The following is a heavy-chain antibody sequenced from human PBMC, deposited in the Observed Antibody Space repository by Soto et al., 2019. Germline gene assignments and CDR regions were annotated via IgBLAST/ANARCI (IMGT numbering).Heavy chain of an antibody. CDR2: MNPNSGNT. V-gene: IGHV1-8*01. CDR3: ARGSLVGFSSRKNWFDP. CDR1: GYTFTSYD. J-gene: IGHJ5*02. D-gene: IGHD2-8*02. Sequence: GPVKVSCKASGYTFTSYDINWVRQATGQGLEWMGWMNPNSGNTGYAQKFQGRVTMTRNTSISTAYMELSSLRSEDTAVDYCARGSLVGFSSRKNWFDPWGQGTLVTVSS.